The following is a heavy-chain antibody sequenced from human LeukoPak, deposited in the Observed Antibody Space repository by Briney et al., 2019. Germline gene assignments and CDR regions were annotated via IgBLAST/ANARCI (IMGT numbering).Heavy chain of an antibody. D-gene: IGHD2-2*01. J-gene: IGHJ5*02. V-gene: IGHV3-7*01. CDR1: GFTFSSYW. CDR2: IKQDGSEK. CDR3: ARDDCSSISCYHNWFDP. Sequence: GGSLRLSCAASGFTFSSYWMGWVRQAPGKGLEWVANIKQDGSEKYYVGSVKGRFTISRDNAKNSLYLQMNSLRAEDTAVYYCARDDCSSISCYHNWFDPWGQGTLVTVSS.